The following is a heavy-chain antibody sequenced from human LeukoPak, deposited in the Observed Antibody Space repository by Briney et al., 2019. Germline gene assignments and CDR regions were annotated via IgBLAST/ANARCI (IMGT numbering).Heavy chain of an antibody. V-gene: IGHV4-38-2*02. CDR1: GYSISSGYY. J-gene: IGHJ5*02. D-gene: IGHD3-10*01. CDR2: IYHSGST. Sequence: SETLSLTCTVSGYSISSGYYWGWIRQPPGKGLEWIGSIYHSGSTYYNPSLKSRVTISVDTSKNQFSLKLSSVTAADTAVYYCARAAYGSGREDFGPWGQGTLVTVSS. CDR3: ARAAYGSGREDFGP.